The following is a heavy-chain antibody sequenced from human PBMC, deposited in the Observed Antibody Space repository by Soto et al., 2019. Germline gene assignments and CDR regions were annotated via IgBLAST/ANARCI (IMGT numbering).Heavy chain of an antibody. CDR3: AKGRELPEFDY. Sequence: LRLSCAASGFTFGSYGMHWVRQAPGKGLGWVAVISYDGSNKYYADSVKGRFTISRDNSKNTLYLQMNSLRAEDTAVYYCAKGRELPEFDYWGQGTLVTVSS. J-gene: IGHJ4*02. V-gene: IGHV3-30*18. CDR1: GFTFGSYG. D-gene: IGHD1-26*01. CDR2: ISYDGSNK.